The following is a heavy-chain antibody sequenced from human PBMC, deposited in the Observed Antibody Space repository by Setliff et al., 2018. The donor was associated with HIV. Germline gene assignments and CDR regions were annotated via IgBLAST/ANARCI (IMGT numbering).Heavy chain of an antibody. CDR1: GGTFSSYA. V-gene: IGHV1-18*01. J-gene: IGHJ4*02. CDR3: SRDPLYYYDSSGYPDY. D-gene: IGHD3-22*01. Sequence: GASVKVSCKASGGTFSSYAISWVRQAPGQGLEWMGWISAYNGNTNYAQKLQGRVTMTTDTSTSTAYMELRCLRSDDTAVYYCSRDPLYYYDSSGYPDYWGQGTLVTVSS. CDR2: ISAYNGNT.